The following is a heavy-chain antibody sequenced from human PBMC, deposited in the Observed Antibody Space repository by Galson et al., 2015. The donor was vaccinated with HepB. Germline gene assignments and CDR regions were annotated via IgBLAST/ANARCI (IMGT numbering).Heavy chain of an antibody. D-gene: IGHD3-22*01. V-gene: IGHV3-23*01. CDR1: GFTFSSYA. CDR2: ISGSGGST. J-gene: IGHJ4*02. CDR3: AKLPYISGTDY. Sequence: SMRLPCEASGFTFSSYAMSWVRQAPGKGLEWVSAISGSGGSTYYADPVKGRFTISKDNSKNTLYLQMNSLIAEDTAVYYCAKLPYISGTDYWGQGTLVTVSS.